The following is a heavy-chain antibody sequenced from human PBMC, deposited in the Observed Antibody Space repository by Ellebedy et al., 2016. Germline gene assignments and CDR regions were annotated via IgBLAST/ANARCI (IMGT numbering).Heavy chain of an antibody. V-gene: IGHV3-23*01. Sequence: GGSLRLXXTASGLNFNTFFMTWVRQAPGKGLEWVSTISPGSDITRLADSVKGRFSISRDNSKNTVYLRLNNLRAEDTAVYYCRVGHYADYWGQGTLVTVSS. CDR3: RVGHYADY. D-gene: IGHD2-2*01. CDR2: ISPGSDIT. J-gene: IGHJ4*02. CDR1: GLNFNTFF.